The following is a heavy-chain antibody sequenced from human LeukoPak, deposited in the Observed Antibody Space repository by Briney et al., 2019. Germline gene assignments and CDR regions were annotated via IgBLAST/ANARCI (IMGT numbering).Heavy chain of an antibody. Sequence: ASVKVSCKASGGTFSSYTISWVRQAPGQGLEWMGRIIPNLGIANYAQKFQGRVTITADKSTSTAYMELSSLRSEDTAVYYCASSDCSGGSCYVNDAFDIWGQGTMVTVSS. J-gene: IGHJ3*02. CDR3: ASSDCSGGSCYVNDAFDI. D-gene: IGHD2-15*01. V-gene: IGHV1-69*02. CDR1: GGTFSSYT. CDR2: IIPNLGIA.